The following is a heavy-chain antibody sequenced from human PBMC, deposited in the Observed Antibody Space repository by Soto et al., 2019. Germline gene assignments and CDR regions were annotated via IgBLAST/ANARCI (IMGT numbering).Heavy chain of an antibody. CDR2: FDPEDGET. Sequence: ASVKVSCKVSGYTLTELSMHWVRQAPGKGLEWMGGFDPEDGETIYAQKFQGRVTMTEDTSTDTAYMELSSLRSEDTAVYYCASCRPSYYDHGDTDVWRHGTPVTVSS. CDR1: GYTLTELS. J-gene: IGHJ6*02. V-gene: IGHV1-24*01. CDR3: ASCRPSYYDHGDTDV. D-gene: IGHD3-22*01.